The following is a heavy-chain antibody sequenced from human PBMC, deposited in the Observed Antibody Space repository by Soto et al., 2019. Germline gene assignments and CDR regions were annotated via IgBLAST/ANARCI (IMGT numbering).Heavy chain of an antibody. CDR1: GGSFSVYY. D-gene: IGHD2-21*02. V-gene: IGHV4-34*01. CDR3: ARERRYGGNLRYFYCGLDV. Sequence: PSETLSLTCAVYGGSFSVYYWSWIRQPPGKGLEWIGEINHSGSTNYNPSLKSRVTISVDTSKNQFSLKLSSVTAADTAVYYCARERRYGGNLRYFYCGLDVWGQGTTVTVSS. CDR2: INHSGST. J-gene: IGHJ6*02.